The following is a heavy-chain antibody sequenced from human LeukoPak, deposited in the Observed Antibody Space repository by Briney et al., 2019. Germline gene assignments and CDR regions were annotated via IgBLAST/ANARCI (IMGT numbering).Heavy chain of an antibody. D-gene: IGHD6-13*01. Sequence: GGSLRLSCAASGFTFSSYAMSWVRQAPGKGLDWVSTISGSGGSTYYADSVKGRFAISRDNSKNTLYLQMNSLRAEDTAVYYCAKVPLIAAPKHFDYWGQGTLVTVSS. V-gene: IGHV3-23*01. J-gene: IGHJ4*02. CDR3: AKVPLIAAPKHFDY. CDR2: ISGSGGST. CDR1: GFTFSSYA.